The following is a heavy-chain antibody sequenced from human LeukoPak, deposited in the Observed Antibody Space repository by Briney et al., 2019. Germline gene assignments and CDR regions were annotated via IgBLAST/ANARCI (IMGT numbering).Heavy chain of an antibody. CDR3: ASRRWPSDFDY. V-gene: IGHV4-39*07. D-gene: IGHD1-14*01. Sequence: SETLSLTCTVSGGSISSSSYYWGWIRQPPGKGLEWIGSIYYSGSTYYNPSLKSRVTISVDTSKNQFSLKLSSVTAADTAVYYCASRRWPSDFDYWGQGTLVTVSS. J-gene: IGHJ4*02. CDR2: IYYSGST. CDR1: GGSISSSSYY.